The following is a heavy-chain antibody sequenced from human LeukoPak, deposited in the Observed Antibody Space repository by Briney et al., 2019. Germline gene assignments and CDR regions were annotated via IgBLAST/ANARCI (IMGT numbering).Heavy chain of an antibody. CDR3: ARNRPNTGDFIS. CDR1: GGTFSSYA. V-gene: IGHV1-69*13. D-gene: IGHD7-27*01. J-gene: IGHJ4*02. CDR2: IIPIFGTA. Sequence: SVKVSCKASGGTFSSYAISWVRQAPGQELEWMGGIIPIFGTANYAQKFQGRVTITADESTSTAYMELSSLRSEDTAVYYCARNRPNTGDFISWGQGALVTVSS.